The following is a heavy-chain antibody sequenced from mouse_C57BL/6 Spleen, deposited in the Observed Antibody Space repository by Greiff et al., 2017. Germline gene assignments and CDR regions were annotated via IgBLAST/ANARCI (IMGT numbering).Heavy chain of an antibody. CDR3: ARCYAMDY. J-gene: IGHJ4*01. Sequence: QVQLKQSRPELVQPGASVKISCKASGYAFSSPWMNWVKQRPGKGLEWIGRIYPGDGDTNYNGKFKGKATLTADKSSSTAYMQLSSLTSEDSAVYFCARCYAMDYWGQGTSVTVSS. CDR1: GYAFSSPW. V-gene: IGHV1-82*01. CDR2: IYPGDGDT.